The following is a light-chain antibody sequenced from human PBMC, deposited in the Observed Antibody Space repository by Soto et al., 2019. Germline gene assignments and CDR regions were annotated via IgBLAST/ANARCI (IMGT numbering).Light chain of an antibody. CDR3: QKFNTAPLT. CDR2: SAS. CDR1: QDISVY. J-gene: IGKJ5*01. V-gene: IGKV1-27*01. Sequence: DIQMTQSPSSLSASVGDRVTITCRASQDISVYLACYQQKPGKVPKLLIYSASTLQSGVPSRFSGSGSATDFTLTISSLQPEDVATYYCQKFNTAPLTFGQGTRLEIK.